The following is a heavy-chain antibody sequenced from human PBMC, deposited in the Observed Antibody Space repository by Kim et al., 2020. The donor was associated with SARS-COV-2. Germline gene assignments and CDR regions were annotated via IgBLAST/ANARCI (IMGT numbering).Heavy chain of an antibody. CDR2: LGSAFFL. CDR3: AAVPGGRRVDY. D-gene: IGHD1-26*01. J-gene: IGHJ4*02. Sequence: GGSLRLSCAASGLICRNYAMTWVRQPLGKGLEWISPLGSAFFLSVADSVPGRFTISRDNSKNTLYLQLNSLRAEDTAVYYCAAVPGGRRVDYWGQGTLVTVSS. CDR1: GLICRNYA. V-gene: IGHV3-23*01.